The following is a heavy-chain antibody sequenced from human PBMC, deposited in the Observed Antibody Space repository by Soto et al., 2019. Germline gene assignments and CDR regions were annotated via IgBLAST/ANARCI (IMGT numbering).Heavy chain of an antibody. J-gene: IGHJ5*02. V-gene: IGHV1-18*01. Sequence: ASVKVSCKASGYTFTSYGISWVRQATGQGLEWMGWISAYNGNTNYAQKLQGRVTMTTDTSTSTAYMELRSLRSDDTAVYYCARLVVVAADINWFDPWGQGTLVTVSS. CDR1: GYTFTSYG. CDR3: ARLVVVAADINWFDP. CDR2: ISAYNGNT. D-gene: IGHD2-15*01.